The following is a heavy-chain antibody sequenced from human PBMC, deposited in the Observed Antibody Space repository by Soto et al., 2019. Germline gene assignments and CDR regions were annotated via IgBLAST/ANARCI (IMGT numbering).Heavy chain of an antibody. CDR3: ARIRASSSSLYYYGMDV. CDR2: IDWDDDK. J-gene: IGHJ6*02. CDR1: GFSLGTSGMC. D-gene: IGHD6-6*01. Sequence: SGPTLVNPTQTLTLTCTFSGFSLGTSGMCVSWIRQPPGKALEWLALIDWDDDKYYSTSLKTRLTISKDTSKNQVVLTMTNMDPVDTATYYCARIRASSSSLYYYGMDVWGQGTTVTVSS. V-gene: IGHV2-70*01.